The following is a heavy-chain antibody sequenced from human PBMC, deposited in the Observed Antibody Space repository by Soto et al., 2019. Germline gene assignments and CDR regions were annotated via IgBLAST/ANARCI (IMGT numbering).Heavy chain of an antibody. CDR2: ISYDGSNK. D-gene: IGHD1-26*01. J-gene: IGHJ4*02. CDR3: AKAKGLSEWSDVKDY. Sequence: QVQLVESGGGVVQPGRSLRLSCAASGFTFSSYGMHWVRQAPGKGLEWVAVISYDGSNKYYADSVKGRFTISRDNSKKTLYLQMNSLRAEDTAVYYCAKAKGLSEWSDVKDYWGQGTLVTVSS. V-gene: IGHV3-30*18. CDR1: GFTFSSYG.